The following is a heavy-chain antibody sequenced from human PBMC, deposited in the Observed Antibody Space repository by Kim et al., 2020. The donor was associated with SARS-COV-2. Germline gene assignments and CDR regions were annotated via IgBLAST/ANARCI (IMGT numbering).Heavy chain of an antibody. D-gene: IGHD2-2*01. Sequence: GGSLRLSCAASGFTFSTYWMVWVRQVPGKGLVWVSRISRDGTYTTYADSVKGRFTISRDNAKNTLYLQMNGLRVDDTAVYYCAREDINIEVVDYWGQGTLVTVSS. CDR2: ISRDGTYT. CDR3: AREDINIEVVDY. V-gene: IGHV3-74*01. J-gene: IGHJ4*02. CDR1: GFTFSTYW.